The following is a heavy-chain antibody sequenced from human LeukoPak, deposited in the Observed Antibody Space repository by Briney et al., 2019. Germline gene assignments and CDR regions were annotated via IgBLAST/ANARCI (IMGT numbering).Heavy chain of an antibody. CDR2: IYYSGST. Sequence: SETLSLTCTVSGGSISGYYWSWIRQPPGKGLEWIGYIYYSGSTNFNPSLESRVTISVDRSKNQFSLKLSSVTAADTAVYYCARVDHDYGDYVDYWAQGTLVTVSS. J-gene: IGHJ4*02. D-gene: IGHD4-17*01. V-gene: IGHV4-59*12. CDR1: GGSISGYY. CDR3: ARVDHDYGDYVDY.